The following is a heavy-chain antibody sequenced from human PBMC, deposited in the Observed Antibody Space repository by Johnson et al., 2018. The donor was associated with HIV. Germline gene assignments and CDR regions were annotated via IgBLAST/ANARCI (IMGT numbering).Heavy chain of an antibody. V-gene: IGHV3-7*02. J-gene: IGHJ3*02. Sequence: VQLVESGGGLVQPGGSLRLSCAASAFSFNSYWMSWVRQAPGKGLEWVSNIKQDGSERYYVDSVKGRFTISRDNSKNTRYLQMNSLRAEDTAVYYCARGEDGVDAFDIWGQGTMVTVSS. CDR1: AFSFNSYW. CDR2: IKQDGSER. D-gene: IGHD4-17*01. CDR3: ARGEDGVDAFDI.